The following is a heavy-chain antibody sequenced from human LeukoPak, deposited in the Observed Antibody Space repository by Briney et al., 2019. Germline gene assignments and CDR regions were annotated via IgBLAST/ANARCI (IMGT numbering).Heavy chain of an antibody. CDR2: VFHSGNT. V-gene: IGHV4-38-2*01. D-gene: IGHD3-9*01. CDR1: GYSISSDYY. J-gene: IGHJ4*02. CDR3: ARGLYQYYDIMTGYSYFDY. Sequence: SETLSLTCAVSGYSISSDYYWGWIRQPSGKGLEWIGSVFHSGNTYYNASLKSRVTISLDTSNNQFSLKLSSVTAADTAVYYCARGLYQYYDIMTGYSYFDYWGQATLVTVSP.